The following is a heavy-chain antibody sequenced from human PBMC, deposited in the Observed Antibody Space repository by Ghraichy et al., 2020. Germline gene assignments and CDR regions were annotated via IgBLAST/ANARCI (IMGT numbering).Heavy chain of an antibody. CDR2: IFYSGST. CDR1: GGSISSSSYY. D-gene: IGHD2-2*01. V-gene: IGHV4-39*07. CDR3: ARFLGFCNSVSCYDYYYGVDV. Sequence: SETLSLTCTVSGGSISSSSYYWGWIRQPPGKGLEWIGSIFYSGSTYYNPSLKSRVTISVDTSKNQFSLKLSSVTAADTAVYYCARFLGFCNSVSCYDYYYGVDVWGQGTTVTVSS. J-gene: IGHJ6*02.